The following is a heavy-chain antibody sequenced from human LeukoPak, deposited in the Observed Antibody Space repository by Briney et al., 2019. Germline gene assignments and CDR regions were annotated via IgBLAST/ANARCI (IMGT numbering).Heavy chain of an antibody. J-gene: IGHJ4*02. CDR1: GGSFSGYY. D-gene: IGHD2-2*01. V-gene: IGHV4-34*01. CDR2: INHSGST. Sequence: PETLSLTCAVYGGSFSGYYWSWIRQPPGKGLEWIGEINHSGSTNYNPSLKSRVTISVDTSKNQFSLKLSSVTAADTAVYYCASGDCSSTSCLIDYWGQGTLVTVSS. CDR3: ASGDCSSTSCLIDY.